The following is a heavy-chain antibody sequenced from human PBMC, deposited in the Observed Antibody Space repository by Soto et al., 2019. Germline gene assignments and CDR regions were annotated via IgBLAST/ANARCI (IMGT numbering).Heavy chain of an antibody. J-gene: IGHJ4*02. CDR1: GFTFSSYA. Sequence: GGSLRLSCAASGFTFSSYAMSWVRQAPGKGLEWVSAISGSGANTYYTDSVQGRFTVSRDNSKNTLYLQMNSLRAEDTALYYCARDVAGLPSINFYGTFDYWGQGTLVTVSS. CDR3: ARDVAGLPSINFYGTFDY. CDR2: ISGSGANT. D-gene: IGHD1-1*01. V-gene: IGHV3-23*01.